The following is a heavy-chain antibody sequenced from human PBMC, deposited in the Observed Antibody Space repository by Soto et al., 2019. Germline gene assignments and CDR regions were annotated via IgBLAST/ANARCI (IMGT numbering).Heavy chain of an antibody. CDR3: ARYYDFWSGLDY. J-gene: IGHJ4*02. D-gene: IGHD3-3*01. V-gene: IGHV3-30-3*01. Sequence: GGSLRLSFAASGFTFSSYAMHWVRQAPGKGLEWVAVISYDGSNKYYEDSVKARFTISRDNSKNTLYLQMNSLRAEDTAVYYCARYYDFWSGLDYWGQGTLVTVSS. CDR2: ISYDGSNK. CDR1: GFTFSSYA.